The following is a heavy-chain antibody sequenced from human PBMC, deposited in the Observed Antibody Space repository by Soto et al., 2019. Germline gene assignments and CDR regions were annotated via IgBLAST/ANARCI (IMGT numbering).Heavy chain of an antibody. V-gene: IGHV3-30-3*01. CDR3: ARSITIFGVVSLAAAAFDY. D-gene: IGHD3-3*01. Sequence: QVQLVESGGGVVQPGRSLRLSCAASGFTFSSYAMHWVRQAPGKGLEWVAVISYDGSNKYYADYVKGRFTIPRDNSKNTMYLQMNSLRAEDTAVYYCARSITIFGVVSLAAAAFDYWGQGTLVTVSS. CDR2: ISYDGSNK. CDR1: GFTFSSYA. J-gene: IGHJ4*02.